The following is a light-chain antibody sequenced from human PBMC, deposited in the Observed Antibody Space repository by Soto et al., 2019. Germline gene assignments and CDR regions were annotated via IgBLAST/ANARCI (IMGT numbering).Light chain of an antibody. CDR2: DAS. CDR1: QSVSSN. Sequence: EIVMTQSPATLSVSPGERATLSCRASQSVSSNLAWYQQKPGQAPRLLIYDASTRATGIPDRFSGSGSETEFTLTISSLQPDDFATYYCQHYNSYSEAFGQGTKVDIK. CDR3: QHYNSYSEA. V-gene: IGKV3-15*01. J-gene: IGKJ1*01.